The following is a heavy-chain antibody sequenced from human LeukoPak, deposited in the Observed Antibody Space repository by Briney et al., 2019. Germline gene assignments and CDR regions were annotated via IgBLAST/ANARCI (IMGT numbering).Heavy chain of an antibody. V-gene: IGHV3-74*01. D-gene: IGHD5-18*01. CDR2: INSDGRTT. J-gene: IGHJ4*02. CDR1: GFTFSNNW. CDR3: AMIQER. Sequence: GGSLRLSCAASGFTFSNNWMHWVCQAPGKGLVWVSRINSDGRTTTYADSVKGRFTISRDNAKNTLYLQMNSLRAEDTAVYYCAMIQERWDQGTLVTVSS.